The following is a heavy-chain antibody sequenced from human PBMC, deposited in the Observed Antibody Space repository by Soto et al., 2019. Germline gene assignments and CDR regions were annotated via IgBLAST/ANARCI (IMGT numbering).Heavy chain of an antibody. J-gene: IGHJ6*02. V-gene: IGHV4-59*01. CDR1: GASISRYY. CDR2: LYNTGST. CDR3: ARDVWGYCGVYCYTQDV. Sequence: SETLSLTCTVSGASISRYYWSWIRQSPGKGLEWIGYLYNTGSTIYNPSLKSRVTISVDTSKNQFSLKMNSVTAAASAVYFCARDVWGYCGVYCYTQDVWGQGTTVTV. D-gene: IGHD2-21*02.